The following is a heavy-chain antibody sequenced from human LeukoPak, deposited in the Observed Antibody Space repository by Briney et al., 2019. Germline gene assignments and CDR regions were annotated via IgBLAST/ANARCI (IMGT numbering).Heavy chain of an antibody. J-gene: IGHJ4*02. D-gene: IGHD5-18*01. CDR2: ISYDGSNK. CDR1: GFTFSSYG. CDR3: AKDSGSRYSYGIDY. Sequence: PGRSLRLSCAASGFTFSSYGMHWVRQAPGKGLEWVAVISYDGSNKYYADSVKGRFTISRDNSKNTLYLQMNSLRAEDTAVYYCAKDSGSRYSYGIDYWGQGTLVTASS. V-gene: IGHV3-30*18.